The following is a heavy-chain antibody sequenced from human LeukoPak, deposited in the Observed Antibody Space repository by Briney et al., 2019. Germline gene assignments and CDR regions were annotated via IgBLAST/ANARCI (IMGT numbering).Heavy chain of an antibody. D-gene: IGHD3-3*01. V-gene: IGHV3-74*01. CDR1: GFTFSSYW. CDR2: INSDGSST. J-gene: IGHJ3*02. Sequence: VGSLRLSCAASGFTFSSYWMHWVRQAPGKGLVWVSRINSDGSSTSYADSVKGRFTISRDNAKNTLYVQMNSLRAEDTAVYYCARINDYDFWRGPHNAFDIWGQGTMVTVSS. CDR3: ARINDYDFWRGPHNAFDI.